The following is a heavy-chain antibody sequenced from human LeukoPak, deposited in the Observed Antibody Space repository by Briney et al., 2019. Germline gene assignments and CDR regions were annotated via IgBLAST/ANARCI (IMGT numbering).Heavy chain of an antibody. D-gene: IGHD1-26*01. CDR3: ARRVGAIGDYFDY. CDR2: IYYSGST. J-gene: IGHJ4*03. Sequence: SETLSLTCTVSGGSISSYYWSWIRQPPGKGLEWIGYIYYSGSTNYNPSLKSRVTISVDTSKNQFSLNLISVTAADTAVYYCARRVGAIGDYFDYWGKGTTVTVSS. CDR1: GGSISSYY. V-gene: IGHV4-59*08.